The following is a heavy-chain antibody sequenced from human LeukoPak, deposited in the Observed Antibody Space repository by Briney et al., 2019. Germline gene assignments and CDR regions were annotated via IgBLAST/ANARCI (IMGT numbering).Heavy chain of an antibody. J-gene: IGHJ4*02. CDR3: ERGSAGYTCGWSDY. D-gene: IGHD6-19*01. V-gene: IGHV4-31*03. CDR2: IYYSGST. Sequence: PSETLSLTCTVSGVSISSGGYYWSWLRPHPGKGLEWIGYIYYSGSTYYYPSLKSRVTISVDTSKNHFSLKLSSVTAADTAVYYCERGSAGYTCGWSDYWGQGTLVTVSS. CDR1: GVSISSGGYY.